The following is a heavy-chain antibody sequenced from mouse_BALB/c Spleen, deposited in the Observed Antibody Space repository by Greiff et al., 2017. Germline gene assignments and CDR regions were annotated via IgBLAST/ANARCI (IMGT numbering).Heavy chain of an antibody. CDR1: GFTFSSYT. Sequence: EVKLMESGGGLVKPGGSLKLSYAASGFTFSSYTMSWVRQTPEKRLEWVATISSGGSYTYYPDSVKGRFTISRDNAKNTLYLQMSSLKSEDTAMYYCTRDHYGSSYDAMDYWGQGTSVTVSS. J-gene: IGHJ4*01. V-gene: IGHV5-6-4*01. CDR3: TRDHYGSSYDAMDY. D-gene: IGHD1-1*01. CDR2: ISSGGSYT.